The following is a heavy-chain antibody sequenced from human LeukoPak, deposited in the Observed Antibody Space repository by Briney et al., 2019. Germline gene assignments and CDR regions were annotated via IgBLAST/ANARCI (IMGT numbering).Heavy chain of an antibody. CDR3: ARVQGPQPIRWFDP. CDR2: INPNSGGT. J-gene: IGHJ5*02. V-gene: IGHV1-2*02. Sequence: ASVKVSCKASGYTFTGYYMHWVRQAPGQGLEWMGWINPNSGGTNYAQKFQGRVTMTRDTSISTAYMELSRLRSDDTAVYYCARVQGPQPIRWFDPWGQGTLVTVSS. CDR1: GYTFTGYY. D-gene: IGHD2-2*02.